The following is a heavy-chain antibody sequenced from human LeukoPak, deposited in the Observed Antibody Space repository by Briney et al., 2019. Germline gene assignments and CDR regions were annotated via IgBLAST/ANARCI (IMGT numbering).Heavy chain of an antibody. CDR3: AKDPPRITIFGVGVGGI. J-gene: IGHJ3*02. Sequence: GGSLRLSCAASGFTFSSYAMSWVRQAPGKGLEWVSAISGSGGSTYYADSVKGWFTISRDNSKNTLYLQMNSLRAEDTAVYYCAKDPPRITIFGVGVGGIWGQGTMVTVSS. CDR1: GFTFSSYA. CDR2: ISGSGGST. V-gene: IGHV3-23*01. D-gene: IGHD3-3*01.